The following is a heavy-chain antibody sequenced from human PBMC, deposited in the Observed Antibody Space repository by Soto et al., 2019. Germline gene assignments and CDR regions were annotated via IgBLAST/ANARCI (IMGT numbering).Heavy chain of an antibody. CDR2: ISYDGSDK. Sequence: QVQLVESGGGVVQPGRSLRLSCAASGFPFTSYGMHWVREGPDKGLEWVAIISYDGSDKYYADSVKGRFTISRDNSKNTQYLQMNSLRPEDTALYYCVGGQYYFDYRGLGTLVIVSS. CDR3: VGGQYYFDY. CDR1: GFPFTSYG. V-gene: IGHV3-30*03. J-gene: IGHJ4*02. D-gene: IGHD3-10*01.